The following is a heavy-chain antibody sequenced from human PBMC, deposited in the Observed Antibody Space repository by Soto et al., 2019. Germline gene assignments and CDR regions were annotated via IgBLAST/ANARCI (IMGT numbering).Heavy chain of an antibody. J-gene: IGHJ6*02. CDR1: GGSISSGGYY. CDR2: IYYSGST. D-gene: IGHD3-9*01. V-gene: IGHV4-31*03. CDR3: ARAPRYILTGYPADPRYYYYVMDV. Sequence: SETLSLTCTVSGGSISSGGYYWSWIRQHPGKGLEWIGYIYYSGSTYYNPSLKSRVTISVDTSKNQLSLKLSSVTAADTAVDYWARAPRYILTGYPADPRYYYYVMDVWGQGTTVTVSS.